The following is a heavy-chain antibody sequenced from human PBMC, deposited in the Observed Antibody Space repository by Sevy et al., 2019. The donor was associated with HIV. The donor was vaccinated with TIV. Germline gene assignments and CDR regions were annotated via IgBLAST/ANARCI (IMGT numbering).Heavy chain of an antibody. Sequence: GESLKISCAASGFTFSSYSMNWVRQVPGKGLEWVSYISGISNYIYYADSVKGRFSISRDNAKDSLYLHMNSLRAEDTAIYYCARGVQTYDAFDIWGQGTMVTVSS. CDR2: ISGISNYI. CDR1: GFTFSSYS. J-gene: IGHJ3*02. V-gene: IGHV3-21*01. CDR3: ARGVQTYDAFDI. D-gene: IGHD6-6*01.